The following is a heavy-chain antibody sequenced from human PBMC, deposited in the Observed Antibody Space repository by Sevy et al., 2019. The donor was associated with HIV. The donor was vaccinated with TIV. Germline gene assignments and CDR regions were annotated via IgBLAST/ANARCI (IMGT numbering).Heavy chain of an antibody. J-gene: IGHJ4*02. CDR1: GFTFSKYS. CDR2: LSFGCGEI. CDR3: AREGCTKPHDY. D-gene: IGHD2-8*01. Sequence: GGSLRLSCAASGFTFSKYSMSWVRQPPGKGLEWVSTLSFGCGEINYADSVKGRFTMSRDNSKSSVYLQMNNLRPEDTAVYYCAREGCTKPHDYWVQGTLVTVSS. V-gene: IGHV3-23*01.